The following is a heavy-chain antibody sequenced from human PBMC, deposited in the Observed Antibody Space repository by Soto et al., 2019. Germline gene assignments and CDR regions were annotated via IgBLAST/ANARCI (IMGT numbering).Heavy chain of an antibody. CDR3: AKVPTVVIYDAFDI. CDR2: LSGSGAST. J-gene: IGHJ3*02. CDR1: GFTFRSYA. V-gene: IGHV3-23*01. D-gene: IGHD2-21*01. Sequence: PGGYLRLSCGDSGFTFRSYALSWVRQAPWTVLEWRSALSGSGASTYYEDSVKGRFTISRDNSKNTLYLQMNSLRAEDTAVYYCAKVPTVVIYDAFDIWGQGTMVTVSS.